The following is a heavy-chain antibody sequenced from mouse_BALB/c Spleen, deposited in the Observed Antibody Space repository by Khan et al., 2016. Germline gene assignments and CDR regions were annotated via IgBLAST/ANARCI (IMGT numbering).Heavy chain of an antibody. CDR1: GYTFTDYY. D-gene: IGHD1-2*01. CDR3: ARSYDGYFAMDY. V-gene: IGHV1-77*01. Sequence: QVQLQQSGTELPRPGASVKLSCKASGYTFTDYYLHWVKQRTGQGLEWIGEIFPGSGSTYYNEKFKGKASLTADTSSSTAYMQLSSLTSEGSAVYFCARSYDGYFAMDYWGHGASVTVSS. J-gene: IGHJ4*01. CDR2: IFPGSGST.